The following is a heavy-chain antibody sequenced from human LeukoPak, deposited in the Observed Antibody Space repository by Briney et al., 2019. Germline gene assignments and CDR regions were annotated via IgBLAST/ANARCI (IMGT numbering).Heavy chain of an antibody. Sequence: PSETLSLTCAVSGGSISSSNWWSWVRQPPGKGLEWIGEIYHSGSTNYNPSLKSRVTISVDKSKNQFSLKLSSVTAADTAVYYCARRRGDYDSSGYVSRAFDIWGQGTMVTVSS. D-gene: IGHD3-22*01. CDR1: GGSISSSNW. V-gene: IGHV4-4*02. CDR2: IYHSGST. J-gene: IGHJ3*02. CDR3: ARRRGDYDSSGYVSRAFDI.